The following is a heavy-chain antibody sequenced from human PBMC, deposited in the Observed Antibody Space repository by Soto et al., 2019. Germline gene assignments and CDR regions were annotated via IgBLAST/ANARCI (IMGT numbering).Heavy chain of an antibody. CDR2: ISSIGSTI. Sequence: KWLEFVSYISSIGSTIYYEDSVKGRFTISRDNAKNSLYLQMNSLRAEDTAVYYCARDLFFQAEDGIRDTVPVSAFLLNRSSDL. V-gene: IGHV3-11*01. J-gene: IGHJ2*01. D-gene: IGHD2-15*01. CDR3: ARDLFFQAEDGIRDTVPVSAFLLNRSSDL.